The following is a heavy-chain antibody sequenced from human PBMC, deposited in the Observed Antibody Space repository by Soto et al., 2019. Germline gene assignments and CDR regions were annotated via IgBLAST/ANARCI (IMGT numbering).Heavy chain of an antibody. V-gene: IGHV3-30-3*01. J-gene: IGHJ4*02. CDR1: GFTFSNYA. CDR2: ISHDETTK. CDR3: ARTRNYIVATPPDY. D-gene: IGHD5-12*01. Sequence: QVQLEESGGGVVQPGKSLRLSCAASGFTFSNYALHWVRQAPGKGLEWVAVISHDETTKYYVDSVKGRFTISRDNSKNTLYLQMDSLRVEDTALYYCARTRNYIVATPPDYWGQGPLVTVSS.